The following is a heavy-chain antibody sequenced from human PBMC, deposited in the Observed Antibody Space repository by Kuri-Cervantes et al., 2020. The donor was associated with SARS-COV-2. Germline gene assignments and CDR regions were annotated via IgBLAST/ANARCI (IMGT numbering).Heavy chain of an antibody. V-gene: IGHV3-21*01. D-gene: IGHD6-13*01. CDR3: ARDLSHSSSWYMGYYYCGMDV. CDR1: GFTFSSYS. Sequence: LSLTCAASGFTFSSYSMNWVRQAPGKGLEWVSSISSSSSYIYYADSVKGRFTISRDNAKNSLYLQMNSLRDEDTAVYYCARDLSHSSSWYMGYYYCGMDVWGQGTTVTVSS. J-gene: IGHJ6*02. CDR2: ISSSSSYI.